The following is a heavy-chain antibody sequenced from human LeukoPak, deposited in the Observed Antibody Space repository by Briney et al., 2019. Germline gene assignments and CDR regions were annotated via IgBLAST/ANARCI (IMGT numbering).Heavy chain of an antibody. CDR2: IIPIFGTA. D-gene: IGHD3-10*01. J-gene: IGHJ4*02. CDR3: ANHRIKTYYYGSGSYYPFDY. CDR1: GGTFSSYA. Sequence: ASVKVSCKASGGTFSSYAISWVRQAPGQGLEWMGGIIPIFGTANYAQKFQGRVTITADESTSTAYMELSSLGSEDTAVYYCANHRIKTYYYGSGSYYPFDYWGQGTLVTVSS. V-gene: IGHV1-69*13.